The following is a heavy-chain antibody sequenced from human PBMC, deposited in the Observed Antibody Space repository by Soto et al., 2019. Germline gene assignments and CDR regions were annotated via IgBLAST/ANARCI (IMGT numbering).Heavy chain of an antibody. J-gene: IGHJ6*02. D-gene: IGHD2-15*01. CDR3: VRIKLVDFFFINVDVYDMDV. CDR2: ISSDSRYI. V-gene: IGHV3-21*01. CDR1: GFTLSNYA. Sequence: EVQLVESGGGLVQPGGSLRLSCAASGFTLSNYAVNWVRQAPGKGLEWVSYISSDSRYIYHGDSGKGRFTISRDNARNSVYLQMNSLRDEDTAVYYCVRIKLVDFFFINVDVYDMDVWGQGTPVTVSS.